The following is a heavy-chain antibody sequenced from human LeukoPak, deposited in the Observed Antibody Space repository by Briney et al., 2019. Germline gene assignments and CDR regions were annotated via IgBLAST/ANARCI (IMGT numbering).Heavy chain of an antibody. V-gene: IGHV4-4*07. CDR1: GDSIRNYF. D-gene: IGHD3-22*01. Sequence: PSETLSLTCSVSGDSIRNYFWSWIRQPAGKGLEWIGRIYTSGSIDYKPSLRSRVTMPVDTSRNQFSLKLTSVTAADTAVYYCVRESKTYDGSGYYHDYWGQGTLVTVSS. J-gene: IGHJ4*02. CDR2: IYTSGSI. CDR3: VRESKTYDGSGYYHDY.